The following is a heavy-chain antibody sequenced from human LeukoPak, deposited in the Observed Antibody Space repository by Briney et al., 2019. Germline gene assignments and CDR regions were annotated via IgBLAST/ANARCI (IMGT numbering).Heavy chain of an antibody. Sequence: GESLQISCQGSGYSFTNNWIGWVRQMPGKGLEWMAIVYPGDSNTKYSPSFQGQVTISADKSISTAYLQWSSLKASDTAMYYCARQEYCSGGSCYTWFDPWGQGTLVTVSS. J-gene: IGHJ5*02. CDR1: GYSFTNNW. V-gene: IGHV5-51*01. CDR3: ARQEYCSGGSCYTWFDP. D-gene: IGHD2-15*01. CDR2: VYPGDSNT.